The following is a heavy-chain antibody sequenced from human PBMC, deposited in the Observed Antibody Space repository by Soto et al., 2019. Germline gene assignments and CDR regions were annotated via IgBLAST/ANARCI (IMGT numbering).Heavy chain of an antibody. CDR2: TYYRSKWFN. J-gene: IGHJ4*02. CDR1: GVSVSSNSAA. Sequence: SQTLSLTCAISGVSVSSNSAAWNWIGQSPSRGLEWLGRTYYRSKWFNDYAVSVKSRITINPDTSKNQFSLQLSSVTPEDTAVYXCARARPYYDSSGYYDSWGQGILVTVSS. CDR3: ARARPYYDSSGYYDS. V-gene: IGHV6-1*01. D-gene: IGHD3-22*01.